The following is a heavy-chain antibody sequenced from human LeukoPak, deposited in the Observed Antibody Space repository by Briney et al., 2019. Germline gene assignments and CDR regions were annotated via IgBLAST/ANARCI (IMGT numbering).Heavy chain of an antibody. CDR2: IYYSGST. D-gene: IGHD4-23*01. CDR1: GGSISSYY. Sequence: PSETLSLTCTVSGGSISSYYWSWIRQPPGKGLEWIGYIYYSGSTNYNPSLKSRVTISVDTSKNQFSLKLSSVTAADTAVYYCARVVRNYGGNVVALDYWGQGTLVTVSS. J-gene: IGHJ4*02. CDR3: ARVVRNYGGNVVALDY. V-gene: IGHV4-59*01.